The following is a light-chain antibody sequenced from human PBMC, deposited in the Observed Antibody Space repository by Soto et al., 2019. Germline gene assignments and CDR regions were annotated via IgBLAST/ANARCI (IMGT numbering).Light chain of an antibody. CDR3: QKYNNAPRT. CDR2: AAS. Sequence: DIQMTQSPSSLSASVGDTVTITGRASQGISNYLAWYQQKPGQVPNLLIYAASTLQSGFPSRFSGSGSGTDFTLTISSLRPEDVATYYCQKYNNAPRTFGQGTKVEI. CDR1: QGISNY. V-gene: IGKV1-27*01. J-gene: IGKJ1*01.